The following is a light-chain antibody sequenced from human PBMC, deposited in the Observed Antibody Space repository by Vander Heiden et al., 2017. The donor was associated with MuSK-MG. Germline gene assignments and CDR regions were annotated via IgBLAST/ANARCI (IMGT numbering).Light chain of an antibody. CDR2: GAS. Sequence: PGTLSLSPGERATLSCRASQSVSSSYLAWYQQKPGQAPRLLIYGASSRATGIPDRFSGSGSGTDFTLTISRLEPEDFAVYYCQQDGSSPITFGGGTKVEIK. J-gene: IGKJ4*01. CDR3: QQDGSSPIT. V-gene: IGKV3-20*01. CDR1: QSVSSSY.